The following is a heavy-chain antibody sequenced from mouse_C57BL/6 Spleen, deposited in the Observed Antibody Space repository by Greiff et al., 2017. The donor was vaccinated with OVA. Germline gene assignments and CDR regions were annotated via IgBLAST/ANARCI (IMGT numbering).Heavy chain of an antibody. V-gene: IGHV1-59*01. CDR1: GYTFTSYW. J-gene: IGHJ2*01. D-gene: IGHD3-1*01. CDR3: ARRAGYYFDY. CDR2: IDPSDSYT. Sequence: QVQLQQPGAELVRPGTSVKLSCKASGYTFTSYWMHWVKQRPGQGLEWIGVIDPSDSYTNYNQKFKGKATLTVNTSSSTAYMQLSSLTSKDSAVYDCARRAGYYFDYWGQGTTLTVSS.